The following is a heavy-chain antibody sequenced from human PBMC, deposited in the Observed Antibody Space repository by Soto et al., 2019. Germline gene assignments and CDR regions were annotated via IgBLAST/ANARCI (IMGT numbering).Heavy chain of an antibody. CDR1: GGTFSNYA. D-gene: IGHD3-10*01. CDR2: IIPIFGTA. V-gene: IGHV1-69*06. Sequence: QVQLVQSGAEVKKPGSSVKVSCKASGGTFSNYAISWVRQAPGQGLEWMGGIIPIFGTANYAQKFPGRVTITADKSTTTAYMELSSLRSEDTAVYYCARAPGSSGSYYYYYGMDVGGQGTTVTVSS. J-gene: IGHJ6*02. CDR3: ARAPGSSGSYYYYYGMDV.